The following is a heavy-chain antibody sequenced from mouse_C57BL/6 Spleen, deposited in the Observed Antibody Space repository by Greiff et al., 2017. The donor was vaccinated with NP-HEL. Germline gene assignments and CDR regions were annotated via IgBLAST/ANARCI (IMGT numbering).Heavy chain of an antibody. J-gene: IGHJ1*03. CDR2: ISSGGDYI. CDR1: GFTFSSYA. Sequence: EVQVVESGEGLVKPGGSLKLSCAASGFTFSSYAMSWVRQTPEKRLEWVAYISSGGDYIYYADTVKGRFTISRDNARNTLYLQMSSLKSEDTAMYYCTREIYYYGSSSHWYFDVWGTGTTVTVSS. CDR3: TREIYYYGSSSHWYFDV. D-gene: IGHD1-1*01. V-gene: IGHV5-9-1*02.